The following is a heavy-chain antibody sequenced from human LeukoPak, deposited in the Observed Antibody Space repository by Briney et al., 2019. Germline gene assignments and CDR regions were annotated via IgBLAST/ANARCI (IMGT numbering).Heavy chain of an antibody. CDR2: IWHDGSNK. J-gene: IGHJ4*02. CDR3: ANNFDY. CDR1: GFTFSNYG. V-gene: IGHV3-33*06. Sequence: GGSLRLSCAASGFTFSNYGMHWVRQAPGKGLEWVAVIWHDGSNKYYADSVKGRFTISRDNSKNTLYLQMNSLRAEDTAVCYCANNFDYWGQGTLVTVSS.